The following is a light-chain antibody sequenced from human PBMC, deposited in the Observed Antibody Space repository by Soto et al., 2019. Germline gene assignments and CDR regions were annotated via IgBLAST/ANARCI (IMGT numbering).Light chain of an antibody. CDR1: QTISSNY. V-gene: IGKV3-20*01. J-gene: IGKJ2*01. CDR3: QQYGASSYT. Sequence: EIVLTQSPGTLSLSPGERATLSCRASQTISSNYLAWYQQKPGQAPRLLIFGPSSRATGIPDRFSGSGSGTDFTLTISRLESEDFAVYYCQQYGASSYTFGQGTKLDIK. CDR2: GPS.